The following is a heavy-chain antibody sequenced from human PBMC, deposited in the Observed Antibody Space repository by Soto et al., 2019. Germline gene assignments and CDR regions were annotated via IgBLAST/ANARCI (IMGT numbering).Heavy chain of an antibody. CDR2: IDPSDSYT. V-gene: IGHV5-10-1*01. D-gene: IGHD5-12*01. J-gene: IGHJ6*02. CDR3: ARRQGGYDYSFYYYGMDV. Sequence: ESLQISCKGSGYSFTSYWISWVRQMPGKGLEWMGRIDPSDSYTNYSPSFQGHVTISADKSISTAYLQWSSLKASDTAMYYCARRQGGYDYSFYYYGMDVWGQGTTVTVSS. CDR1: GYSFTSYW.